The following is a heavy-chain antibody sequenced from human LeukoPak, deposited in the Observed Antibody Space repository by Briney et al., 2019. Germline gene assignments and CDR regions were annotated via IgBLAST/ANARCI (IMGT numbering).Heavy chain of an antibody. CDR3: ARASIYGDPPSD. CDR2: ISAHNGNT. V-gene: IGHV1-18*01. J-gene: IGHJ4*02. D-gene: IGHD4-17*01. Sequence: ASVKVSCKASGYTFTSYGISWVRQAPGQGLEWMGWISAHNGNTNYAQKLQGRVTMTTDTSTSTAYMELRSLRSDDTAVYYCARASIYGDPPSDWGQGTLVTVSS. CDR1: GYTFTSYG.